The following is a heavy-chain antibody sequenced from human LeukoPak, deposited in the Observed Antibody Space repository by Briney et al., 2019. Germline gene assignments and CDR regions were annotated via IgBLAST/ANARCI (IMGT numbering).Heavy chain of an antibody. CDR3: AKDRRIVVVTAMDY. D-gene: IGHD2-21*02. V-gene: IGHV3-33*06. Sequence: GGPLRLSCAASGFTFSSYGMHWVRQAPGKGLEWVAVIWYDGSNKYYADSVKGRFTISRDNSKNTLYLQMNSLRAEDTAVYYCAKDRRIVVVTAMDYWGQGTLVTVSS. CDR1: GFTFSSYG. J-gene: IGHJ4*02. CDR2: IWYDGSNK.